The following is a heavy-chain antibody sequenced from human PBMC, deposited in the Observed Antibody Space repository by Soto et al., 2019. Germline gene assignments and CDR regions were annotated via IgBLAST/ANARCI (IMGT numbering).Heavy chain of an antibody. V-gene: IGHV4-34*01. CDR3: ARDPGEQWLAAAFDI. J-gene: IGHJ3*02. D-gene: IGHD6-19*01. CDR2: INHSGST. Sequence: PSDTLSLTCAVYGGSFSGYYWSWIRQPPGKGLEWIGEINHSGSTNYNPSLKSRVTISRDNAKNSLYLQMNSLRAEDTAVYYCARDPGEQWLAAAFDIWGQGTMVTVSS. CDR1: GGSFSGYY.